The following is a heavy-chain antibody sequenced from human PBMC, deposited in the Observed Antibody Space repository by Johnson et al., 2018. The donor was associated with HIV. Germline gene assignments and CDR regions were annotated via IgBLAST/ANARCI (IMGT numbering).Heavy chain of an antibody. D-gene: IGHD1-26*01. CDR1: GFTFSNAW. J-gene: IGHJ3*02. Sequence: VQLVESGGGLVKPGGSLRLSCAASGFTFSNAWMSWVRLAPGKGLEWVSGINWNGGNTHYAASVKGRFPISRDNAKNALYLQMNSLRAEDTAVYYCARVREWEGGEVGDAFDIWGQGTMVTVSS. CDR2: INWNGGNT. CDR3: ARVREWEGGEVGDAFDI. V-gene: IGHV3-20*04.